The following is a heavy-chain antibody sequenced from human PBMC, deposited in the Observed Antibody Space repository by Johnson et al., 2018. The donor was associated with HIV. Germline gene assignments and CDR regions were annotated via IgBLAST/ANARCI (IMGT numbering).Heavy chain of an antibody. V-gene: IGHV3-7*01. J-gene: IGHJ3*02. CDR1: GFTFSSYW. D-gene: IGHD3-22*01. CDR2: IKQDGSEK. CDR3: ARQLGYYYDRDAFDI. Sequence: VQLVESGGGLVQPGGSLRLSCAASGFTFSSYWMSWVRQAPGKGLEWVANIKQDGSEKYYVDSVKGRFTISRDNAKNSLYLQMNSLRAEDTAVYYCARQLGYYYDRDAFDIWGPGTLVTVSP.